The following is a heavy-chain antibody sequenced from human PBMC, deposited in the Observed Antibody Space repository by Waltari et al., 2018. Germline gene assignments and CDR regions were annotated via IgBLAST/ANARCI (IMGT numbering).Heavy chain of an antibody. CDR2: ISSSSLYM. Sequence: EVQLVASGGGLVKAGGSLSLSCVALGVTLSTYSMNWVRQAPGKGLEWVSSISSSSLYMSYADSVKGRVTISRDNAKNSLYLQMNSLRVEDTAVYYCARSSTTVTTFGWGQGTLVTVSS. CDR1: GVTLSTYS. CDR3: ARSSTTVTTFG. J-gene: IGHJ4*02. D-gene: IGHD4-17*01. V-gene: IGHV3-21*01.